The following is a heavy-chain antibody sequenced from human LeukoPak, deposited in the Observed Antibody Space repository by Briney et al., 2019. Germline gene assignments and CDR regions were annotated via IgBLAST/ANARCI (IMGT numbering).Heavy chain of an antibody. CDR2: ISADNANT. Sequence: ASVKVSCKASGYTFTSYGISWVRQAPGQGLEWMGWISADNANTNYAQKLQGRVAMTTDTSTSTAYMELRSLRSDDTAVYYCARYGWNNGWTPFDYWGQGTLVTVSS. V-gene: IGHV1-18*01. CDR1: GYTFTSYG. J-gene: IGHJ4*02. CDR3: ARYGWNNGWTPFDY. D-gene: IGHD1/OR15-1a*01.